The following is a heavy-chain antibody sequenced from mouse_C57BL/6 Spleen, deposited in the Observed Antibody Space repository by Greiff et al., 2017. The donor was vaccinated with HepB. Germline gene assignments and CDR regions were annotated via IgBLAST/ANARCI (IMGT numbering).Heavy chain of an antibody. Sequence: VQGVESGPELVKPGASVKISCKASGYAFSSSWMNWVKQRPGKGLEWIGRIYPGDGDTNYNGKFKGKATLTADKSSSTAYMQLSSLTSEDSAVYFCARRAQADYWGQGTTLTVSS. CDR2: IYPGDGDT. CDR3: ARRAQADY. V-gene: IGHV1-82*01. J-gene: IGHJ2*01. CDR1: GYAFSSSW. D-gene: IGHD3-2*02.